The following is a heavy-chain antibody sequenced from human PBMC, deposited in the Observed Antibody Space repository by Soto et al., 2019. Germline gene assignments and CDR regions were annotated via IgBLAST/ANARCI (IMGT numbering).Heavy chain of an antibody. Sequence: GGSLRLSCAASGFTLSSYSMTWVRQAPGKGLEWLSYISRSSSTINYADSVKGRFTISRDNAENSVYLELNSLRDEDTAVYYCARDPPNFYYYGMDVWGQGTTVTVSS. CDR3: ARDPPNFYYYGMDV. CDR1: GFTLSSYS. CDR2: ISRSSSTI. J-gene: IGHJ6*02. V-gene: IGHV3-48*02.